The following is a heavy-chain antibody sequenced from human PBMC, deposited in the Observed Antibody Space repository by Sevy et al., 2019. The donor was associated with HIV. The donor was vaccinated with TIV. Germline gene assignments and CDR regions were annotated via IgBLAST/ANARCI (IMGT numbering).Heavy chain of an antibody. D-gene: IGHD2-2*01. Sequence: GGSLRLSCAASGFIFSNAWMSWVRQAPGKGLEWVGRIKSKTDGGTTDYAAPVKGRFTISRDDSKNTLYLQMDSLKTEETALYYCTAELWCSSTTCPNAFDYWGQGTRVTVSS. V-gene: IGHV3-15*01. CDR1: GFIFSNAW. J-gene: IGHJ4*02. CDR3: TAELWCSSTTCPNAFDY. CDR2: IKSKTDGGTT.